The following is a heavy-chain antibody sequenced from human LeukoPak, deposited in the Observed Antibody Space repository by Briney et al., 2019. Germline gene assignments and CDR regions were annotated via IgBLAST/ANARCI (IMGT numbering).Heavy chain of an antibody. J-gene: IGHJ2*01. CDR1: GYTLTELS. CDR2: FDPEDGET. D-gene: IGHD2-2*01. V-gene: IGHV1-24*01. Sequence: ASVKVSCKVSGYTLTELSMHWVRQAPGKGLEWMGGFDPEDGETIYAQKFQGRVTMTEDTSTDTAYMELSSLRSEDTAVYYCATDTLVVPAVPGYFDLWGRGTLVTVSS. CDR3: ATDTLVVPAVPGYFDL.